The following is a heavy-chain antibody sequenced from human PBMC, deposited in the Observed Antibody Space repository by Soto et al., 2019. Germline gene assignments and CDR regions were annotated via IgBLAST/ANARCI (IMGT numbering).Heavy chain of an antibody. Sequence: QVQLVQSGAEVKKPGSSVKVSCKASGGTFSSYAISWVRQAPGQGLEWMGGIIPIFGTANYAQKFQGRVTITADESTSTAYMERSSLRSEDTAVYYCAREEDMVRGRLYGMDVWGQGTTVTVSS. CDR1: GGTFSSYA. CDR2: IIPIFGTA. V-gene: IGHV1-69*01. J-gene: IGHJ6*02. D-gene: IGHD3-10*01. CDR3: AREEDMVRGRLYGMDV.